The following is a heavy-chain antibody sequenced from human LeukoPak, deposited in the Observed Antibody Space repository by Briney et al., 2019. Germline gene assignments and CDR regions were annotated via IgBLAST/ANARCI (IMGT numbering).Heavy chain of an antibody. D-gene: IGHD4-23*01. CDR3: ARGRTTVVTTLDY. J-gene: IGHJ4*02. Sequence: GGSLRLSCAASGFTFDDYGMSWVRQAPGKGLEWVSSISSSSYIYYADSVKGRFTISRDNAKNSLYLQMNSLRAEDTAVYYCARGRTTVVTTLDYWGQGTLVTVSS. CDR1: GFTFDDYG. CDR2: ISSSSYI. V-gene: IGHV3-69-1*01.